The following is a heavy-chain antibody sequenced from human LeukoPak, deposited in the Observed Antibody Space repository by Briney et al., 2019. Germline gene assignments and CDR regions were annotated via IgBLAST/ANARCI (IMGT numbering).Heavy chain of an antibody. CDR3: ARDSRTTTAFDI. J-gene: IGHJ3*02. CDR1: GGSISSYY. V-gene: IGHV4-59*01. Sequence: SETLSLTCSVSGGSISSYYWSWIRQPPRKGLEWIGYVYYSGSTNYNPSLKSRVSISVDTSKNQFSLKLSSVTAADTAVYHCARDSRTTTAFDIWGQGTMVTVSS. CDR2: VYYSGST. D-gene: IGHD1-1*01.